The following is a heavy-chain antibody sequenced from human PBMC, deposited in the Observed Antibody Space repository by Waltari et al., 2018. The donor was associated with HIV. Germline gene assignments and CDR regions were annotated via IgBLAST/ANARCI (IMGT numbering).Heavy chain of an antibody. CDR2: ISAYNGNR. CDR1: GYTFTRYG. V-gene: IGHV1-18*01. Sequence: QVQLVQSGAEVKKPGASVKVSCKASGYTFTRYGISWVRQAPGQGLEWMGWISAYNGNRNYAQKFQGRVTMTTDTSTITAYMELRSLRSDDTAVYYCARYPEAFDWLLGPYYFESWGQGILVTVSS. J-gene: IGHJ4*02. CDR3: ARYPEAFDWLLGPYYFES. D-gene: IGHD3-9*01.